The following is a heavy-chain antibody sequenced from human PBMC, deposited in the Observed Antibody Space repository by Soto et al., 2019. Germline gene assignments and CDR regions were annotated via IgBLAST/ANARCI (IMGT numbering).Heavy chain of an antibody. Sequence: QVQLQESGPGLVKPSETLSLTCTVSGGSVSSGSYYWSWIRQPPGKGLEWTGNIYYSGSTNYNPPLNSGVTITVHTTENPFSLKLSSGTVADTAVDYCARVVRGGYYFDYWGQGTLVTVSS. D-gene: IGHD1-26*01. CDR3: ARVVRGGYYFDY. V-gene: IGHV4-61*01. J-gene: IGHJ4*02. CDR2: IYYSGST. CDR1: GGSVSSGSYY.